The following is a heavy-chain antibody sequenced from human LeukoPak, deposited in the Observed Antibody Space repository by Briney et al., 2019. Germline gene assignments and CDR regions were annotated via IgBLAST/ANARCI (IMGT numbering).Heavy chain of an antibody. CDR3: ARVREGYNDAYDI. CDR2: IGGST. Sequence: ASVKVSCKASGYTFSNYYIHWVRQPPGQGLEWMGIIGGSTNYAQEFQGRVTITRDTSTSTVYMELSSLRSEDTAVYYCARVREGYNDAYDIWGQGTMVTVHS. D-gene: IGHD5-24*01. V-gene: IGHV1-46*01. J-gene: IGHJ3*02. CDR1: GYTFSNYY.